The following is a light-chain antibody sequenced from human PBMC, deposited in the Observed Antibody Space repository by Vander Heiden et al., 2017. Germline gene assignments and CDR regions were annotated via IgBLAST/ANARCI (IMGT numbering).Light chain of an antibody. V-gene: IGKV3-20*01. CDR2: GAA. Sequence: IVSTQSPGSLSLAPGERATLSCRARQSLGSSFAACYQQKPRQTPRHLIYGAASRATGSPDRCSSSGSGTAVSLTISRVESEDFAVYYCQQYGNKPQYTFGQGTKLEIK. CDR1: QSLGSSF. J-gene: IGKJ2*01. CDR3: QQYGNKPQYT.